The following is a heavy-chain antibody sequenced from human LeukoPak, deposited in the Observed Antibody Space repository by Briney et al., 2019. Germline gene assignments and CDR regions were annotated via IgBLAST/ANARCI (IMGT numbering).Heavy chain of an antibody. D-gene: IGHD1/OR15-1a*01. J-gene: IGHJ4*02. CDR2: INHSGST. V-gene: IGHV4-34*01. CDR3: ARAYGNIGY. Sequence: PSETLSLTCAVYGGSFSGYYWSWIRQPPGKGLEWIGEINHSGSTNYNPSLKSRVTISVDTSKNQFSLKLSSVTAADTAVYYCARAYGNIGYWGQGTLVTVSS. CDR1: GGSFSGYY.